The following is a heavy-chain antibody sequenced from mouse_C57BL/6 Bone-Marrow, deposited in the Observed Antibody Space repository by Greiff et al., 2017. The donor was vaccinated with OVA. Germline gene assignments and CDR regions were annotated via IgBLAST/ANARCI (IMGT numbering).Heavy chain of an antibody. J-gene: IGHJ3*01. D-gene: IGHD2-3*01. CDR1: GYTFTDYY. CDR3: ARKGYYGFAY. CDR2: INPNNGGT. Sequence: VPLNQSRPELLKPGASVKISCKASGYTFTDYYMNWVKQSHGKSLAWIGDINPNNGGTSYNQKFKGKATLTVDKSSSTAYMELRSLTSEDSAVYYCARKGYYGFAYWGQGTLVTVSA. V-gene: IGHV1-26*01.